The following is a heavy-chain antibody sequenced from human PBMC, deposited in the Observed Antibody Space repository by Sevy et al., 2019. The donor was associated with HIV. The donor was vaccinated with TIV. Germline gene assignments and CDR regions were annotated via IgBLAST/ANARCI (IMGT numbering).Heavy chain of an antibody. CDR1: GYTFTGYY. CDR2: INPNSGGT. V-gene: IGHV1-2*02. J-gene: IGHJ6*02. D-gene: IGHD2-15*01. Sequence: ASVKVSCKASGYTFTGYYMHWVRQAPGQGLEWMGWINPNSGGTNYAQKFQGRVTMTRDTSISTAYMELGRLRSDDTAVYYCASFFSVARYYYYGMDVWGQGTTVTVSS. CDR3: ASFFSVARYYYYGMDV.